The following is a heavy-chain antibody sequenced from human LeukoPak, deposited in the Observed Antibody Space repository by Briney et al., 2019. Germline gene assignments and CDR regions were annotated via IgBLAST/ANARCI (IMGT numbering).Heavy chain of an antibody. CDR1: GFTFNSYW. V-gene: IGHV3-74*01. Sequence: GGSLRLSCAASGFTFNSYWMHWVRQAPGRGLVWVSRINSDGSSTSYADSVKGRFTISRDNARNTLYLQLNSLRAEDTAVYYCARDHYCSSTSCYVSDHWGQGTLVTVSS. CDR3: ARDHYCSSTSCYVSDH. CDR2: INSDGSST. D-gene: IGHD2-2*01. J-gene: IGHJ4*02.